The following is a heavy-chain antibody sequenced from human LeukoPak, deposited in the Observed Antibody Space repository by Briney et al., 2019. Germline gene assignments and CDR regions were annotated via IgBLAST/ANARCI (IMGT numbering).Heavy chain of an antibody. CDR3: ARDRYCSSTSCSPDAFDI. D-gene: IGHD2-2*01. V-gene: IGHV4-59*01. CDR1: GGSISSYY. CDR2: IYYSGST. J-gene: IGHJ3*02. Sequence: PSDTLSLTCTVSGGSISSYYWSWIRQPTGKGLEWIGYIYYSGSTNYNPSLKSRVTISVDTSKNQFSLKLSSVTAADTAVYYCARDRYCSSTSCSPDAFDIWGQGTMVTVSS.